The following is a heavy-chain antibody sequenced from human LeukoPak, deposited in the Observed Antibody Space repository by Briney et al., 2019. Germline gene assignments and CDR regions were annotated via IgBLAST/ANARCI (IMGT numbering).Heavy chain of an antibody. J-gene: IGHJ4*02. Sequence: SGGSLRLSCVASGFSVSSIYMSWVRRAPGKGLEGVSLLYTDGSTYYANSVEGRFTISRDDSKNTIYLHMNGLRAEDTAIYYCARGGAHYWNPRYWGQGTLVTVPS. CDR2: LYTDGST. D-gene: IGHD1-1*01. CDR1: GFSVSSIY. CDR3: ARGGAHYWNPRY. V-gene: IGHV3-53*01.